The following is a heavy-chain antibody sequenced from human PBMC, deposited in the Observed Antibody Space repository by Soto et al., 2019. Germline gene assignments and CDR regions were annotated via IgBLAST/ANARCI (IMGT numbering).Heavy chain of an antibody. CDR2: IYWDDDK. V-gene: IGHV2-5*02. D-gene: IGHD1-26*01. CDR3: AHIDSGSYIASFDY. Sequence: QITLKESGPPLVKPTQTLTLTCTFSGFSLSTSGVGVGWIRQPPGKALEWLALIYWDDDKRYSPSLKSRLTITKDTSKNQVVLTMTNMDPVDTATYYCAHIDSGSYIASFDYWGQGTLVTVSS. J-gene: IGHJ4*02. CDR1: GFSLSTSGVG.